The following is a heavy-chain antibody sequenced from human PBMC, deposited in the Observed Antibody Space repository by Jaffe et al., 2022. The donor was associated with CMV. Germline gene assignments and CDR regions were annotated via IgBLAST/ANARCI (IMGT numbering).Heavy chain of an antibody. V-gene: IGHV4-39*01. CDR3: ARLVGLRAFDP. CDR1: GGSISSSSYY. Sequence: QLQLQESGPGLVKPSETLSLTCTVSGGSISSSSYYWGWIRQPPGKGLEWIGSIYYSGSTYYNPSLKSRVTISVDTSKNQFSLKLSSVTAADTAVYYCARLVGLRAFDPWGQGTLVTVSS. J-gene: IGHJ5*02. CDR2: IYYSGST. D-gene: IGHD2-15*01.